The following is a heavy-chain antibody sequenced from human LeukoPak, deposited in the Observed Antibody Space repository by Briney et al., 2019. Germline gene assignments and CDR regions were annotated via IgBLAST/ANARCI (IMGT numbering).Heavy chain of an antibody. Sequence: SETLSLTCAVSGVSFSGYYWSWVRQPPGKGLEWIGDIYHSGSTNYNPSLTSRVTISVDTSKNKFSLKLSSVTAADTAVYYCARGHGVVYGYFFPYFDYWGQGTLVSVSS. D-gene: IGHD5-18*01. CDR1: GVSFSGYY. CDR2: IYHSGST. V-gene: IGHV4-34*01. J-gene: IGHJ4*02. CDR3: ARGHGVVYGYFFPYFDY.